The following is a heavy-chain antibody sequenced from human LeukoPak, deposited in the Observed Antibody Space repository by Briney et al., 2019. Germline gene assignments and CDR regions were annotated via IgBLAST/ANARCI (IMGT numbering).Heavy chain of an antibody. D-gene: IGHD2-2*01. CDR1: GFTFGNYW. V-gene: IGHV3-74*01. CDR2: VHSDGSIT. Sequence: PGGSLRLSCAASGFTFGNYWVNWVRQAPGTGLVWVSRVHSDGSITNYADSVKGRFSISRDSAKNTLYLQMSSLRSEDTAVYYCAREQEDCTGTTCYRAFDVWGQGTMVTVS. CDR3: AREQEDCTGTTCYRAFDV. J-gene: IGHJ3*01.